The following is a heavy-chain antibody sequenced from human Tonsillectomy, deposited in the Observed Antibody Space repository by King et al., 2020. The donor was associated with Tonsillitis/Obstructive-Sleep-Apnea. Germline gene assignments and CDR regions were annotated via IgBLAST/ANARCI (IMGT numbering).Heavy chain of an antibody. Sequence: QLVQSGGGLVKPGGSLRLSCAASGFTFSNAWMSCVRQAPGKGLEWVGRIKSKTDDGTTDYAAPVKGRFTISRDDSKNTLYLQIYSLRTEDTAVYYCTAERIKQRRVNDYYDRDVWGKGTTVT. J-gene: IGHJ6*03. V-gene: IGHV3-15*01. CDR2: IKSKTDDGTT. CDR1: GFTFSNAW. D-gene: IGHD6-25*01. CDR3: TAERIKQRRVNDYYDRDV.